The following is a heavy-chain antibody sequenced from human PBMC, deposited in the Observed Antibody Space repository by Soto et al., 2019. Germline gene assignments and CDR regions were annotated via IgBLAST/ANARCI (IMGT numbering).Heavy chain of an antibody. D-gene: IGHD6-13*01. J-gene: IGHJ4*02. CDR1: GFTFSSYG. Sequence: PGGSLRLSCAASGFTFSSYGMHWVRQAPGKGLEWVAVISYDGTNNYYTESVKGRFTISRDNSKNTLYLQMNSLRAEDTAVYYCAKENGYSSSWFEFDYWGQGTLVTVSS. CDR2: ISYDGTNN. V-gene: IGHV3-30*18. CDR3: AKENGYSSSWFEFDY.